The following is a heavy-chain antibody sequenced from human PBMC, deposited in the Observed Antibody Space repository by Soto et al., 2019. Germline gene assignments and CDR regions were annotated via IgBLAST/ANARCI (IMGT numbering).Heavy chain of an antibody. J-gene: IGHJ4*02. V-gene: IGHV3-7*03. CDR2: IPQDGVDG. D-gene: IGHD3-16*01. CDR1: GFTFSMYS. Sequence: GGSLRLSCEVSGFTFSMYSMSWVRQSPGKGLEWVAKIPQDGVDGHYVDSVKGRFTISRDNADNSLFLQMNSLGVEDTAVYYCVKGGYYFDFWGQGTRVTVSS. CDR3: VKGGYYFDF.